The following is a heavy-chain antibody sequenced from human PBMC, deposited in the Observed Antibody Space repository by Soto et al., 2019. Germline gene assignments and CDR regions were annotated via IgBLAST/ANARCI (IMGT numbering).Heavy chain of an antibody. CDR3: ARTTVTTGFYYGMDL. J-gene: IGHJ6*02. CDR2: ISWSSGSI. Sequence: PGGSLRLSCVASGFTFDDYAMHWVRQAPGKGLEWVSGISWSSGSIGYAASVKGRFTISRDNDGNSLFRQMNGLRSDDTALYYCARTTVTTGFYYGMDLWGQGAMVTVSS. D-gene: IGHD4-17*01. CDR1: GFTFDDYA. V-gene: IGHV3-9*01.